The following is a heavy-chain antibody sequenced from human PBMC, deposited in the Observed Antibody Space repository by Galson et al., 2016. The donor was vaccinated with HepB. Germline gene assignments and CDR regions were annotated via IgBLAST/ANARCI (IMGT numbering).Heavy chain of an antibody. CDR3: ARDDGRYSDYDYRVY. D-gene: IGHD5-12*01. V-gene: IGHV3-53*01. J-gene: IGHJ4*02. Sequence: SLRLSCAASGFIANTNYMTWVRQAPGKGLEWVSLIYTRGDTYYAESVEGRFTISRDISKNTLYLQMNSLRAEDTAMYYCARDDGRYSDYDYRVYWGQGTLVTVSS. CDR1: GFIANTNY. CDR2: IYTRGDT.